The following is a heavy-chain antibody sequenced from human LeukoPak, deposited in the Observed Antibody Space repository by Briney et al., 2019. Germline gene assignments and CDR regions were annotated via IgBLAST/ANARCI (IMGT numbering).Heavy chain of an antibody. CDR3: ARDLLYSSSSYLDY. D-gene: IGHD6-6*01. Sequence: ASVKVSCKASGYTFTGYYMHWVRQAPGQGLEWMGWISAYNGNTNYAQKFRGRVTMTTDTSTSTAYMELRSLTSDDTAVYYCARDLLYSSSSYLDYWGQGTLVTVSS. CDR2: ISAYNGNT. V-gene: IGHV1-18*04. J-gene: IGHJ4*02. CDR1: GYTFTGYY.